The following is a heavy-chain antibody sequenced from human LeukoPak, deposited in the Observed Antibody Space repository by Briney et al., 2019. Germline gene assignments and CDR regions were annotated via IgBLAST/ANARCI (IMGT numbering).Heavy chain of an antibody. J-gene: IGHJ4*02. CDR1: GFTFSSYS. V-gene: IGHV3-21*01. CDR2: ISSSSSYI. CDR3: ARDGYNFRGIDY. Sequence: PGRSLRLSCAASGFTFSSYSMNWVRQAPGKGLEWVSSISSSSSYIYYADSVKGRFTISRDNAKNSLYLQMNSLRAEDTAVYYCARDGYNFRGIDYWGQGTLVTVSS. D-gene: IGHD5-24*01.